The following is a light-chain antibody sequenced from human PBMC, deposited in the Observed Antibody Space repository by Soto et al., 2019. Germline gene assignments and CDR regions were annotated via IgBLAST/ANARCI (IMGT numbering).Light chain of an antibody. CDR3: QQRSTGPPLT. V-gene: IGKV3-11*01. CDR1: QSVDNY. Sequence: EIVLTQSPDTLSLSPGERAALACRASQSVDNYLAWYQQRPGQAPRLLIYDASNRASGIPARFSGSGSGTDFTLTISRLEPEDFAVYYCQQRSTGPPLTFGGGTKLEIK. CDR2: DAS. J-gene: IGKJ4*01.